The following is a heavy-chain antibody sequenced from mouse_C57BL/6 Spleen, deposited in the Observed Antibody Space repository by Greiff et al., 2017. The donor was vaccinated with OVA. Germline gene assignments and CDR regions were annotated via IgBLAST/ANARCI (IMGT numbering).Heavy chain of an antibody. CDR3: VRGGTTVVANPHYYAMDY. CDR1: GFTFNTYA. J-gene: IGHJ4*01. V-gene: IGHV10-3*01. CDR2: IRSKSSNYAT. D-gene: IGHD1-1*01. Sequence: EVKLVESGGGLVQPKGSLKLSCAASGFTFNTYAMHWVRQAPGKGLEWVARIRSKSSNYATYYADSVKDRFTISRDDSQSMLYLQMNNLKTEDTAMYYCVRGGTTVVANPHYYAMDYWGQGTSVTVSS.